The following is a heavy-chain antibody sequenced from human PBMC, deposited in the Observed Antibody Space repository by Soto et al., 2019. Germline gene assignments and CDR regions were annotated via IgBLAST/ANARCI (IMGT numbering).Heavy chain of an antibody. CDR2: IYYSGST. J-gene: IGHJ4*02. D-gene: IGHD3-22*01. CDR3: ARDPAGKYDSSEKSDY. CDR1: GGSISSGDYY. V-gene: IGHV4-30-4*01. Sequence: SETLSLTCTVSGGSISSGDYYWSWIRQPPGKGLGWIGYIYYSGSTYYNPSLKSRVTISVDTSKNQFSLKLSSVTAADTAVYYCARDPAGKYDSSEKSDYWGQGTLVTVSS.